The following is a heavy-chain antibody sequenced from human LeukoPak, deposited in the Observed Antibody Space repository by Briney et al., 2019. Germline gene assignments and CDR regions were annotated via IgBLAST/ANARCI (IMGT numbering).Heavy chain of an antibody. D-gene: IGHD6-19*01. J-gene: IGHJ4*02. CDR2: IYYSGST. Sequence: PSETLSLTCTVSGGSISSGGYYWSWIRQHPGKGLEWIGYIYYSGSTYYNPSLKSRVTISVDTSKNQFSLKLSSVTAADTAVYYCARTGYSSGWYLDWGQGTLVTVSS. V-gene: IGHV4-31*03. CDR3: ARTGYSSGWYLD. CDR1: GGSISSGGYY.